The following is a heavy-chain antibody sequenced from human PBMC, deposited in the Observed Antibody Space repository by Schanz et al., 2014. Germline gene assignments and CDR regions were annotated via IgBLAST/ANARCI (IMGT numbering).Heavy chain of an antibody. CDR1: GFSVSTNY. V-gene: IGHV3-53*01. Sequence: VQLVESGGGVVQPGRSLRLSCAVSGFSVSTNYMSWVRQAPGKGLEWVSSIYINSGSTNYADSVKGRFIISRDSSKXXXFLQMNSLRAEDTAVYFCARDEGRDGYNLAFDVWGQGTLVTVSS. J-gene: IGHJ3*01. CDR3: ARDEGRDGYNLAFDV. CDR2: IYINSGST. D-gene: IGHD5-12*01.